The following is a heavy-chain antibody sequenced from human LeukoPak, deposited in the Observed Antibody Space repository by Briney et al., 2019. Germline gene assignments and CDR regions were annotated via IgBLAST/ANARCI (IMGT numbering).Heavy chain of an antibody. Sequence: PGGSLRLSCAASGFTVSSNYMSWVRQAPGKGLEWVSVIYSGGSTYYADSVKGRFTISRDNSKNTLYLQMNSLRAEDTAVYYCASLWFGERGMDVWGQGTTVTVSS. CDR1: GFTVSSNY. J-gene: IGHJ6*02. V-gene: IGHV3-66*01. CDR3: ASLWFGERGMDV. CDR2: IYSGGST. D-gene: IGHD3-10*01.